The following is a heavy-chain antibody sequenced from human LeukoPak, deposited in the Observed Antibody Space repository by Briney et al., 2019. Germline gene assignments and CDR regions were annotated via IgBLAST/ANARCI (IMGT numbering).Heavy chain of an antibody. CDR1: GVSINSYY. CDR3: AAESERWLLRS. J-gene: IGHJ4*02. V-gene: IGHV4-59*03. D-gene: IGHD6-19*01. CDR2: IYYRETP. Sequence: SETLSLTCTVSGVSINSYYWGWVRQPPGKGLEWVGQIYYRETPNYNPSLRGRVTISIDTSKNQFSLKLNSVTAADTAIYYCAAESERWLLRSWGQGTLVTVSS.